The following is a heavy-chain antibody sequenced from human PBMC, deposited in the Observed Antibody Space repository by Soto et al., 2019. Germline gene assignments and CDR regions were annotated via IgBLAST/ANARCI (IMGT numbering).Heavy chain of an antibody. V-gene: IGHV3-74*01. CDR2: INSDGTRI. Sequence: GSLRLSCAASGFTFTNYRIHWVRQAPGKGLVWVARINSDGTRINYADSVKGRFTISRDNAKNTVFLQMNSLRDEDSAVYFCARAGDWNYVQDFWGQGTLVTVSS. J-gene: IGHJ4*02. CDR1: GFTFTNYR. CDR3: ARAGDWNYVQDF. D-gene: IGHD1-7*01.